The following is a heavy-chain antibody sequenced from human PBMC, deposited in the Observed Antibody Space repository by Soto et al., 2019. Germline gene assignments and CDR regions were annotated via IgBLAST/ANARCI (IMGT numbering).Heavy chain of an antibody. Sequence: QVQLVQSGAEVKKPGSSVKVSCKASGGTFSSYAIRWVRQAPGQGLEWMGGIIPIFGTANYAQKFQGRVTITADESTSTAYMELSSLRSEDTAVYYCARDLYGSGSYYNGNFDYWGQGTLVTVSS. CDR3: ARDLYGSGSYYNGNFDY. D-gene: IGHD3-10*01. V-gene: IGHV1-69*01. CDR1: GGTFSSYA. CDR2: IIPIFGTA. J-gene: IGHJ4*02.